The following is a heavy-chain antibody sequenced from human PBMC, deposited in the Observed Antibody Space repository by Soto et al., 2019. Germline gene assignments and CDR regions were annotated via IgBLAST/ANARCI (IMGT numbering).Heavy chain of an antibody. Sequence: GGSLRLSCAASGFTFSSYSMNWVRQAPGKGLEWVSSISSSSSYIYYADSVKGRFTISRDNAKNSLYLQMNSLRAEDTAVYYCARDRLVTYYFDYWGQGTLVTVSS. CDR2: ISSSSSYI. J-gene: IGHJ4*02. CDR1: GFTFSSYS. D-gene: IGHD2-21*02. CDR3: ARDRLVTYYFDY. V-gene: IGHV3-21*01.